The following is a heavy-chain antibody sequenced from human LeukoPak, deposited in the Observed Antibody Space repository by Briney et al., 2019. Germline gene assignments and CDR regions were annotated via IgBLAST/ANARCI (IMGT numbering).Heavy chain of an antibody. Sequence: SQTLSLTCTVSGGSISSGGYYWSWIRQHPGKGLEWIGYIYYSGSTYYNPSLKSRVTISVDTSKNQFSLKLSSVTAADTAVYYCARGGAETYNWFDPWGQGTLVTVSS. D-gene: IGHD1-26*01. CDR3: ARGGAETYNWFDP. V-gene: IGHV4-31*03. CDR1: GGSISSGGYY. CDR2: IYYSGST. J-gene: IGHJ5*02.